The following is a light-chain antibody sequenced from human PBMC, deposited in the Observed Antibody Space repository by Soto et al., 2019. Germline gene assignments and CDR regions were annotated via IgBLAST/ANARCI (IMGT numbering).Light chain of an antibody. Sequence: ETVMTQSPGTLSVSPGESATLSCGTSQSVSSNLAWYQQKPGQAPRLLIYGASTRATGIPARFSGSGSGTEFTLTISSLEPEDSAVYYCQQRNNWPPGFTFGPGTKVEIK. V-gene: IGKV3D-15*01. CDR2: GAS. J-gene: IGKJ3*01. CDR3: QQRNNWPPGFT. CDR1: QSVSSN.